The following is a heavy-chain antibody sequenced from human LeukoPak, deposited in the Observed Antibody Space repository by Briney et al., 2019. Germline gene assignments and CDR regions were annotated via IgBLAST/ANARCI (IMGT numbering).Heavy chain of an antibody. V-gene: IGHV3-20*04. Sequence: GRSLRLSCAASGFTFDDYGMNWVRHVPRKGLEWISGINWNGDDIGYANSVKGRFTISRDNAKHSVSLQMDSLTAEDTALYYCVRGQAIVVVPVAMGFWGQGTLVTVSS. CDR1: GFTFDDYG. CDR3: VRGQAIVVVPVAMGF. CDR2: INWNGDDI. J-gene: IGHJ4*02. D-gene: IGHD2-2*01.